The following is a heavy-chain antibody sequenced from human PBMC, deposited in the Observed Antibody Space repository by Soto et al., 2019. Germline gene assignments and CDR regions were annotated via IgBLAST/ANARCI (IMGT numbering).Heavy chain of an antibody. CDR3: SRGIDAYKGGRT. V-gene: IGHV4-34*01. CDR1: DESLSDYY. J-gene: IGHJ5*02. CDR2: IHPSGST. D-gene: IGHD1-1*01. Sequence: QVQLHQWGAGLLKPSETLSLTCAVFDESLSDYYYTWTRQPPGKGLEWIGEIHPSGSTHYNPSLTTRVTLSQDTSKNQFSLTLLSVTAADTAVYYCSRGIDAYKGGRTWGQGTLVTVSS.